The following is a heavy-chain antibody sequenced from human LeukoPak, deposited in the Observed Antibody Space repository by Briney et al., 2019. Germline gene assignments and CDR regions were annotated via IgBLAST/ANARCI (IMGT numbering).Heavy chain of an antibody. V-gene: IGHV3-11*01. CDR2: ISSSGSTI. Sequence: GGSLRLSCAASGFTFSDYYMSWIRQAPGKGLEWVSYISSSGSTIYYADSVKGRFTISRDNAKNSLYLQMNSLRAEDTAVYYCATPLISISSTTYYNYFEYWGQGALVTVSS. CDR1: GFTFSDYY. D-gene: IGHD2-2*01. CDR3: ATPLISISSTTYYNYFEY. J-gene: IGHJ4*02.